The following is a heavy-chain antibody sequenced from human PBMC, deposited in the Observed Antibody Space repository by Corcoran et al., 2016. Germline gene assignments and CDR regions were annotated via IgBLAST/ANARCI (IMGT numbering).Heavy chain of an antibody. J-gene: IGHJ4*02. CDR2: IYYSGST. D-gene: IGHD3-10*01. CDR1: GGSISSSSYY. CDR3: ARSRGSRIYFDY. Sequence: QLQLQESGPGLVKPSETLSLTCTVSGGSISSSSYYWGWIRQPPGKGLEWIGSIYYSGSTYYNPSLKSRVTISVDTSKNQFSLKLSSVTAADTAVYYCARSRGSRIYFDYWGQGTLVTVSS. V-gene: IGHV4-39*01.